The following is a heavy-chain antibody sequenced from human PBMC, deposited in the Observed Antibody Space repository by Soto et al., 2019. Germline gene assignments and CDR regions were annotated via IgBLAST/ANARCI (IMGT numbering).Heavy chain of an antibody. Sequence: GGSLRLSCAASGFTFSSYAMHWVRQAPGKGLEWVAVISYDGSNKYYADSVKGRFTISRDNSKNTLYLQMNSLRAEDTAVYYCARTFHRLGSYFDYWGQGTLVTVSS. D-gene: IGHD1-26*01. CDR1: GFTFSSYA. CDR2: ISYDGSNK. J-gene: IGHJ4*02. V-gene: IGHV3-30-3*01. CDR3: ARTFHRLGSYFDY.